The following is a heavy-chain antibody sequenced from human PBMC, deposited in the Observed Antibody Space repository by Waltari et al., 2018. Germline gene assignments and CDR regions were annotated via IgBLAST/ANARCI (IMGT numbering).Heavy chain of an antibody. J-gene: IGHJ4*02. V-gene: IGHV4-59*11. CDR3: ARGPEPETSFDS. CDR2: NYHGANNNYN. CDR1: GKSMRRHY. Sequence: QVRLEESGPGLVKSSETLSLTCSVSGKSMRRHYWSWIRQPPGKGLEWIGDNYHGANNNYNSYNAALKGRATISLDTSKKEFSLKLTSVTAADTAVFYCARGPEPETSFDSWGQGILVTVAS.